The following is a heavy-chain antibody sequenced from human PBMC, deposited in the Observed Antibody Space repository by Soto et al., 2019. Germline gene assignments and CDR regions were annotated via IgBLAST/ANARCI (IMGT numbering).Heavy chain of an antibody. D-gene: IGHD6-13*01. J-gene: IGHJ4*02. CDR2: ISYDGSNK. V-gene: IGHV3-30-3*01. CDR1: VFTFSSYA. Sequence: GGSLRLSCAASVFTFSSYAMHWVRQAPGKGLECVSVISYDGSNKYYADSVKGRFTISRYNYKNTLYLQMNSLRAEDTAVYCCARQYSSSWYYFEYWGKGTMVTASS. CDR3: ARQYSSSWYYFEY.